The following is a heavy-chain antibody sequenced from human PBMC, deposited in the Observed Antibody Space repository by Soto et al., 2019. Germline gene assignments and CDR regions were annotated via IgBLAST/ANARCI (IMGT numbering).Heavy chain of an antibody. Sequence: GGSLRLSCGASGFTISSYAMHWVRQAPGKGLEYVSAITSNGGNTDYASSVKGRFTISRDNSKNTLYLQMGSLRAEDMAVYYCARRIPFGYGMDVWGQGTTVTVSS. CDR1: GFTISSYA. CDR3: ARRIPFGYGMDV. D-gene: IGHD2-21*01. V-gene: IGHV3-64*01. CDR2: ITSNGGNT. J-gene: IGHJ6*02.